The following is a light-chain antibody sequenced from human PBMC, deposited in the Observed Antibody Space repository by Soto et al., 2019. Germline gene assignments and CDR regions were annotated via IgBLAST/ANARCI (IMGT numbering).Light chain of an antibody. CDR1: QSLVHSDGIAY. CDR3: MQGTHWQIT. J-gene: IGKJ5*01. Sequence: DVVLTQSPLSLPVTLGQPASLSCRSNQSLVHSDGIAYFSWFQQRPGRSPRSLIYKVSNRDSGVPARFSGSGSGTDFALKISRVEAEDVGVYYCMQGTHWQITFGKGTQLEIK. V-gene: IGKV2-30*02. CDR2: KVS.